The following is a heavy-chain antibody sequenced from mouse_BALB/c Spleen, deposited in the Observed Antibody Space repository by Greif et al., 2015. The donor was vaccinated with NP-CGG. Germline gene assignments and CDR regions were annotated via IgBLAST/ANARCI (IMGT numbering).Heavy chain of an antibody. CDR1: GFTFTDYY. Sequence: EVNVVESGGGLVQPGGSLRLSCATSGFTFTDYYMSWVRQPPGKALEWLGFIRNKANGYTTEYSASVKGRFTISRDNSQSILYLQMNTLRAEDSATYYCARGEAWFAYWGQGTLVTVSA. CDR3: ARGEAWFAY. CDR2: IRNKANGYTT. V-gene: IGHV7-3*02. J-gene: IGHJ3*01.